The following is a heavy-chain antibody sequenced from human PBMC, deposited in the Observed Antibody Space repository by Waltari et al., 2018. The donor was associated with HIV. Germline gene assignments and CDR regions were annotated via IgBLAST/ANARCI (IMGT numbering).Heavy chain of an antibody. CDR2: IYSGGST. Sequence: EVQLVESGGGLIQPGGSLRLSCAASGFTVSSNYMSWVRQAPGKGLEWVSVIYSGGSTYYADSVKGRFTISRDNSKNTLYLQMNSLRAEDTAVYYCARVDREYGLGAFDIWGQGTMVTVSS. CDR3: ARVDREYGLGAFDI. CDR1: GFTVSSNY. V-gene: IGHV3-53*01. J-gene: IGHJ3*02. D-gene: IGHD3-10*01.